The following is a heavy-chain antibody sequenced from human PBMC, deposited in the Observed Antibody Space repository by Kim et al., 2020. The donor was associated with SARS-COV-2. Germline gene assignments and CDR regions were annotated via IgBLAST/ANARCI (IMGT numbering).Heavy chain of an antibody. J-gene: IGHJ2*01. CDR2: INHSGST. D-gene: IGHD6-19*01. CDR3: ARLGYSSGWYGARYFDL. CDR1: GGSFSGYY. Sequence: SETLSLTCAVYGGSFSGYYWSWIRQPPGKGLEWIGEINHSGSTNYNPSLKSRVTISVDTSKNQFSLKLSSVTAADTAVYYCARLGYSSGWYGARYFDLWG. V-gene: IGHV4-34*01.